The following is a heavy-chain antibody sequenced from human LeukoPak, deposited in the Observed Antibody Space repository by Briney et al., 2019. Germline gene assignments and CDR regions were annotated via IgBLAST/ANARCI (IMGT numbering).Heavy chain of an antibody. J-gene: IGHJ6*03. D-gene: IGHD3-10*01. CDR2: IYYSGST. CDR1: GGSISSYY. V-gene: IGHV4-59*01. CDR3: ARGLAIHLGFGELHDYYYMDV. Sequence: SETLSLTCTVSGGSISSYYWSWIRQPPGKGLEWIGYIYYSGSTNYNPSLKSRVTISVDTSKNQFSLKLSSVTAADTAVYYCARGLAIHLGFGELHDYYYMDVWGKGTTVTVSS.